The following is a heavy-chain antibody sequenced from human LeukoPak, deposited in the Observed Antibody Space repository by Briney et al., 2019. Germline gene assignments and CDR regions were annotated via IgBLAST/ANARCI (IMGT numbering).Heavy chain of an antibody. V-gene: IGHV3-30*02. CDR1: GFTLSSYG. J-gene: IGHJ4*02. Sequence: GGSLRLSCAASGFTLSSYGMHWVRQAPGRGLEWVAFIRYDGSNKNYADSVKGRFTISRDNSKNTLYLQMNSLRAEDTAVYYGAKDYSSSWYYFDYWGQGTPVTVSS. D-gene: IGHD6-13*01. CDR3: AKDYSSSWYYFDY. CDR2: IRYDGSNK.